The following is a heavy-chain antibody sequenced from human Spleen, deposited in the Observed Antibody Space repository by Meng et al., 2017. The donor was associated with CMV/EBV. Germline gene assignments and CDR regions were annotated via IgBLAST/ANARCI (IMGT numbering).Heavy chain of an antibody. Sequence: GESLKISCAAFGFTFSSYSMNWVRQAPGKGLEWVSYISSSGSTIYYADSVKGRFTISRDNAKNSLYLQMNSLRAEDTAVYYCARTYCSSTSCYCDYWGQGTLVTVSS. CDR1: GFTFSSYS. J-gene: IGHJ4*02. V-gene: IGHV3-48*04. CDR3: ARTYCSSTSCYCDY. D-gene: IGHD2-2*01. CDR2: ISSSGSTI.